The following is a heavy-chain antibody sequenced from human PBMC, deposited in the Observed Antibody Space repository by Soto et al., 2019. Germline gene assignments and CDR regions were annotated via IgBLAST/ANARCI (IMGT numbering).Heavy chain of an antibody. V-gene: IGHV1-8*01. Sequence: QVQLVQSGAEVKKPGASVKVSCKASGYTFTSYDINWVRQATGQGLEWMGWMNPNSGNTGYAQKFQGRVTMTRNTSLSTAYMELSSLRSEDTAVYYCARADSSGWQYLSYYGIDVWGQGTTVTVSS. CDR1: GYTFTSYD. J-gene: IGHJ6*02. CDR3: ARADSSGWQYLSYYGIDV. D-gene: IGHD6-19*01. CDR2: MNPNSGNT.